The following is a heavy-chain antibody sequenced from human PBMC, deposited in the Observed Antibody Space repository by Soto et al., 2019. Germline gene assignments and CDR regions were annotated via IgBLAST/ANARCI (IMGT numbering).Heavy chain of an antibody. Sequence: QVQLVQSGAEVKKPGASVKVSCKASGYIFIHYYIHWVRQAPGLGLAWMAIINPNGGSTNYAQKFQGRVTVTSGTSSSTVSRELNSLVSVDTGVYFCARSLLQGEFWGPGTRVTVSS. D-gene: IGHD2-21*01. J-gene: IGHJ4*02. CDR3: ARSLLQGEF. CDR1: GYIFIHYY. V-gene: IGHV1-46*01. CDR2: INPNGGST.